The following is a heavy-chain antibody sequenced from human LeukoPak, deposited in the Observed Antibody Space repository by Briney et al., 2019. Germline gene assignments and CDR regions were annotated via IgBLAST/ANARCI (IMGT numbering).Heavy chain of an antibody. CDR1: GFTFSSYA. CDR2: ISGSGGST. D-gene: IGHD1-26*01. Sequence: PGGSLRLSCAASGFTFSSYAMSWVRQAPGKGLEWVSAISGSGGSTYYADSVKGRFTISRDISKNTLYLQMNSLRAEDTAVYYCAKDTYSGSYSWGYYFDYWGQGTLVTVSS. CDR3: AKDTYSGSYSWGYYFDY. V-gene: IGHV3-23*01. J-gene: IGHJ4*02.